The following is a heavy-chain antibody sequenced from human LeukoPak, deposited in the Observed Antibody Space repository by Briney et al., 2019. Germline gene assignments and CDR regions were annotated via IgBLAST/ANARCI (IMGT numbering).Heavy chain of an antibody. CDR1: GFTFCNYW. CDR3: ARAPSEIGGYYPEYVRH. V-gene: IGHV3-74*01. CDR2: IKSDGRT. J-gene: IGHJ1*01. Sequence: SGGSLRLSCAAAGFTFCNYWMHWVRQAPGKGLVWVSRIKSDGRTNYADSVKGRFTISRDNAKNTVSLQMNSLRAEDTGVYYCARAPSEIGGYYPEYVRHWGQGTLVTVSS. D-gene: IGHD3-22*01.